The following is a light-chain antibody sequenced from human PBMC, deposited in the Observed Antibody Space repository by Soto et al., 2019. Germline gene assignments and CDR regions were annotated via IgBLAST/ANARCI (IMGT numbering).Light chain of an antibody. CDR1: SSDVGGYNY. Sequence: QSALTQHASVSGSPGQSITISCTGTSSDVGGYNYVSWYQQHPGKAPKLMIYDVDSRPSGVSNRFSGSKSGNTASLTISGLQAEDEADYYCSSYTSSSTLVFGGGTKLTVL. CDR3: SSYTSSSTLV. J-gene: IGLJ2*01. CDR2: DVD. V-gene: IGLV2-14*01.